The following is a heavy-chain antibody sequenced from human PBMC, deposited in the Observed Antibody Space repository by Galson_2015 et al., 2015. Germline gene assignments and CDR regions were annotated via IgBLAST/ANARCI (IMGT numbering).Heavy chain of an antibody. J-gene: IGHJ5*02. CDR2: MNPNSGNT. D-gene: IGHD4-17*01. CDR1: GYTFTSYD. Sequence: SVKVSCKASGYTFTSYDINWVRQATGQGLEWMGWMNPNSGNTGYAQKFQGRVTMTRNTSISTAYMELSSLRSEDTAVYYCARVWYGDYGGTTVSLDPWGQGTLVTVSS. V-gene: IGHV1-8*01. CDR3: ARVWYGDYGGTTVSLDP.